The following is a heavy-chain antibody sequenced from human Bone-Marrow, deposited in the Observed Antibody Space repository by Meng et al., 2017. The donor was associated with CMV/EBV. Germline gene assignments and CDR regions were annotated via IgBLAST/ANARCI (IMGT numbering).Heavy chain of an antibody. D-gene: IGHD3-3*01. J-gene: IGHJ5*02. Sequence: ASVKVSCKAFEYTFIDHHMHWVRQAPGQGLEWMGWISAYNGNTNYAQKLQGRVTMTTDTSTSTAYMELRSLRSDDTAVYYCARLNPEDTIFGVVIIPVRNWFDPWGQGTLVTVSS. CDR3: ARLNPEDTIFGVVIIPVRNWFDP. CDR1: EYTFIDHH. V-gene: IGHV1-18*04. CDR2: ISAYNGNT.